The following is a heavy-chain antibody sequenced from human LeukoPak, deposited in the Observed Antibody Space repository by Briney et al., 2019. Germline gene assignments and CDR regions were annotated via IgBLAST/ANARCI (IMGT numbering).Heavy chain of an antibody. V-gene: IGHV3-7*03. CDR3: AKGSGRYYYYGMDV. J-gene: IGHJ6*02. Sequence: GGSLRLSCAASGFTFSSYWMSWVRQAPGKGLEWVANIKQDGSEKYYVDSVKGRFTISRDNAKNSLYLQMNSLRAEDTALYYCAKGSGRYYYYGMDVWGQGTTVTVSS. CDR2: IKQDGSEK. CDR1: GFTFSSYW.